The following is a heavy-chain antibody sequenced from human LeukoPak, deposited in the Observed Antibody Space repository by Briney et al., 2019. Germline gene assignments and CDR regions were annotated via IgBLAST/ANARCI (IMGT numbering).Heavy chain of an antibody. CDR1: GFTFSSYA. D-gene: IGHD6-19*01. Sequence: PGGSLRLSCAASGFTFSSYAMRWVRQAPGKGLEWVAVISYDGSNKYYADSVKGRFTISRDNSKNTLYLQMNSLRAEDTAVYYCARDSASSSGWYVACAFDIWGQGTMVTVSS. CDR3: ARDSASSSGWYVACAFDI. V-gene: IGHV3-30-3*01. J-gene: IGHJ3*02. CDR2: ISYDGSNK.